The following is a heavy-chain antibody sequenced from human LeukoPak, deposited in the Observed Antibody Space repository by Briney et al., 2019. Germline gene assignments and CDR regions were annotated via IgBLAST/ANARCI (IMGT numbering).Heavy chain of an antibody. Sequence: PGGSLRLSCGASGFTFNDYYMSWIRQAPGEAREWVPYIRSSGSTIYYAGSVKGRFTISRENAKNSLYLQMNSLRAEDTAVYYCARGLLAVAGTDYWGQGTLVTVSS. CDR1: GFTFNDYY. CDR3: ARGLLAVAGTDY. CDR2: IRSSGSTI. V-gene: IGHV3-11*04. J-gene: IGHJ4*02. D-gene: IGHD6-19*01.